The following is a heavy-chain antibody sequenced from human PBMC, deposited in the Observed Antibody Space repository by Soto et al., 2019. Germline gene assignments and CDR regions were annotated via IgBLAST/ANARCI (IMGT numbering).Heavy chain of an antibody. D-gene: IGHD6-19*01. CDR2: INKNGFTI. V-gene: IGHV3-48*02. Sequence: AGGSLRLSCAVSGFTLTTYSMNWVRQAPGKGLEWISFINKNGFTIYYADSVKDRFTISRDYAKNSLYLQMDSLRHEDTAVYYCARGAVTGTSLFDYWGLGTLVTVSS. CDR3: ARGAVTGTSLFDY. J-gene: IGHJ4*02. CDR1: GFTLTTYS.